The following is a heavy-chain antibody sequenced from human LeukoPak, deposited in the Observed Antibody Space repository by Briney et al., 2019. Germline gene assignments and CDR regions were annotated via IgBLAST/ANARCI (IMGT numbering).Heavy chain of an antibody. CDR3: ARAGTTVSSFDY. V-gene: IGHV1-3*01. J-gene: IGHJ4*02. D-gene: IGHD4-17*01. CDR1: GYTFTSYA. Sequence: ASVKVSCKASGYTFTSYAMHWVRQAPGQRLEWMGWINAGNGNTKYSQKFQGRVTITRDTSASTAYMELSSLRSEDTAVYYCARAGTTVSSFDYWGQGTLATVSS. CDR2: INAGNGNT.